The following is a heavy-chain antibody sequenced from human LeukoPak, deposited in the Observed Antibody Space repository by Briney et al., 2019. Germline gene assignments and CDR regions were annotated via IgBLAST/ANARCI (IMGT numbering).Heavy chain of an antibody. Sequence: GGSLRLSCAAAGVTFHEYDFHWVRQTPGRGLEWVSGITRNGGTLGYADSVKGRFTISRDNAKNSLYLHMNSLRPDDTALYYCALTVGVTVADTLDYWGQGTLVTVSS. CDR3: ALTVGVTVADTLDY. D-gene: IGHD3-9*01. CDR1: GVTFHEYD. CDR2: ITRNGGTL. J-gene: IGHJ4*02. V-gene: IGHV3-9*01.